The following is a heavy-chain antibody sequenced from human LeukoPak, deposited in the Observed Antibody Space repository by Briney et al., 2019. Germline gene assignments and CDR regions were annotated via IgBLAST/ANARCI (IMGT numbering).Heavy chain of an antibody. CDR3: ARRCGDCFYGGEWSFDY. CDR1: GYTFTSYY. V-gene: IGHV1-46*01. Sequence: GASVKVSCKASGYTFTSYYMHWVRQAPGQGLEWMGIINPSGGSTSYAQKFQGRVTMTRDTSTSTVYMELSSLRSEDTAVYHCARRCGDCFYGGEWSFDYWGQGTLVTVSS. J-gene: IGHJ4*02. D-gene: IGHD2-21*02. CDR2: INPSGGST.